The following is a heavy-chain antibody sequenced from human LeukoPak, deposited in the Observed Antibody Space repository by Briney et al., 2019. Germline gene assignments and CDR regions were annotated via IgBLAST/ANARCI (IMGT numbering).Heavy chain of an antibody. CDR1: GGCISTYY. CDR3: AKFRLPGIGLRDWFFDL. J-gene: IGHJ2*01. Sequence: PSETLSLTCTVSGGCISTYYWSWIRQPPGKGLEWIGYIYNNGINNYNPSLRSRVTISIDSSKNQLSLKSNSVTAADTAVYYCAKFRLPGIGLRDWFFDLWGRGALVTVSS. V-gene: IGHV4-59*08. D-gene: IGHD3-10*01. CDR2: IYNNGIN.